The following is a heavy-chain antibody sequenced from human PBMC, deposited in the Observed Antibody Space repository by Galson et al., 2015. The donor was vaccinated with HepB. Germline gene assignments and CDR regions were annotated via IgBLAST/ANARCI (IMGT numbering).Heavy chain of an antibody. CDR1: GFTFSSYG. CDR3: AKDLVAARPYYYYYMDV. CDR2: ISYDGSNK. V-gene: IGHV3-30*18. J-gene: IGHJ6*03. Sequence: SLRLSCAASGFTFSSYGMHWVRQAPGKGLEWVAVISYDGSNKYYADSVKGRFTISRDNSKNTLYLQMNSLRAEDTAVYYCAKDLVAARPYYYYYMDVWGKGTTVTVSS. D-gene: IGHD6-6*01.